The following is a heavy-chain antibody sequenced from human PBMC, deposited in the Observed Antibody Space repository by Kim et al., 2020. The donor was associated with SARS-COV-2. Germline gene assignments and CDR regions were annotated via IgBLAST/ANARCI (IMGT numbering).Heavy chain of an antibody. V-gene: IGHV4-28*01. CDR1: GSSINTDHY. Sequence: ETLSLTCAVSGSSINTDHYWGWIRQPPGKGLEWIGYMHYNGDTDYNPSLKSRVTVSIDTSKNQFSLKLRSVTAVDAAVYFCARYDGNWGWFDPWGQG. CDR2: MHYNGDT. D-gene: IGHD3-16*01. J-gene: IGHJ5*02. CDR3: ARYDGNWGWFDP.